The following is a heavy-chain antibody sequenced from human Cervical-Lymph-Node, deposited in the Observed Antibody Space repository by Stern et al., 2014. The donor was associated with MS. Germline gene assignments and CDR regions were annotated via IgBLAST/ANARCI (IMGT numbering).Heavy chain of an antibody. J-gene: IGHJ4*02. D-gene: IGHD6-13*01. CDR1: GYTLTNHY. CDR2: ISPTTGTT. CDR3: ARDIAAAATGFDY. V-gene: IGHV1-46*01. Sequence: QLVQSGAAVREPGNSVKVSCKTSGYTLTNHYIHWVRQAPGQGLAWMGIISPTTGTTTHAQKFQGRLTMTRDTATSTVYMDLSSLRSEDTAVYFCARDIAAAATGFDYWGQGTLLTVSS.